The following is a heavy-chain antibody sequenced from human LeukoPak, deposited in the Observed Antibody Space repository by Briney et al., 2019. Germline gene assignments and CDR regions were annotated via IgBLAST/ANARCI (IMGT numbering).Heavy chain of an antibody. CDR3: ARDRDDSSGGGFQH. CDR2: INPNSGGT. J-gene: IGHJ1*01. D-gene: IGHD3-22*01. CDR1: GYTFTGYY. Sequence: ASVKVSCKASGYTFTGYYMHWVRQAPGQGLEWMGWINPNSGGTNYAQKFQGRVTMTRDTSISTACMELSRLRSDDTAVYYCARDRDDSSGGGFQHWGQGTLVTVSS. V-gene: IGHV1-2*02.